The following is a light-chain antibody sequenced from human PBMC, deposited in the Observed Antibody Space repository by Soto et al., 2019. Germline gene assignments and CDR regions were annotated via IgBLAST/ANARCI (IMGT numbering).Light chain of an antibody. CDR3: TSHLSLNTLCV. V-gene: IGLV2-14*03. CDR1: SSDIGAYNY. J-gene: IGLJ2*01. Sequence: QSALTQPASVSGSPGQSITIPCTGSSSDIGAYNYVSWYQQHPGKAPKVIIYDVSNRPSGVPSRFSGSKSGNTASLTISGRQAEDEADYYCTSHLSLNTLCVFGGGTKLTVL. CDR2: DVS.